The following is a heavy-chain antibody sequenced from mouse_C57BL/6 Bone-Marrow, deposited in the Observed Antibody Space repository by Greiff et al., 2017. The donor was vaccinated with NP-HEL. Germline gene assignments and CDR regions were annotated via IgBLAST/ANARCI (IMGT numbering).Heavy chain of an antibody. D-gene: IGHD2-4*01. Sequence: EVQLQQSGTVLARPGASVKMSCKTSGYTFTSYWMHWVKQRPGQGLEWIGDIYPGNSDTSYNQKFKGKATLTAVTSASTAYMELSSLTNEDSAVYYCTRDDYGSSDYWGQGTSVTVSS. CDR1: GYTFTSYW. V-gene: IGHV1-5*01. CDR3: TRDDYGSSDY. CDR2: IYPGNSDT. J-gene: IGHJ4*01.